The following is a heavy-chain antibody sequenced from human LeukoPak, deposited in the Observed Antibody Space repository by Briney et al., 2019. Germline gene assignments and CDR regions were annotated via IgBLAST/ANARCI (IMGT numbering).Heavy chain of an antibody. CDR2: IGTDGDT. J-gene: IGHJ6*02. CDR3: ARGGQAAGYYYGMDV. CDR1: RFTFSSYD. D-gene: IGHD6-13*01. Sequence: GGSLRLSCAASRFTFSSYDMHWVRQATGKGLEWVSAIGTDGDTYYPGSVKGRFTISRENAKNSLYLQMNSLRAGDTAVYYCARGGQAAGYYYGMDVWGQGTTVTVSS. V-gene: IGHV3-13*01.